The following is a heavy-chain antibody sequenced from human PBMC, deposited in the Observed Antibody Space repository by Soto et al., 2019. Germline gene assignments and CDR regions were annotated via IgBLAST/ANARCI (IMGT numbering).Heavy chain of an antibody. Sequence: QVQLVESGGGVVQPGRSLRLSCAASGFTFSNYAMHWVRQAPGKGLEWVAVISYDGSNKYYADSVKGRFTIPRDNSKNTLYLQMNSLRAEDTAVYYCARRPVTYYFDYWGQGTLVTVSS. CDR2: ISYDGSNK. CDR1: GFTFSNYA. D-gene: IGHD4-17*01. J-gene: IGHJ4*02. V-gene: IGHV3-30-3*01. CDR3: ARRPVTYYFDY.